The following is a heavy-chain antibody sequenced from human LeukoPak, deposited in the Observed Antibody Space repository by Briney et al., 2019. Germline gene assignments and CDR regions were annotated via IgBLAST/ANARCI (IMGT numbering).Heavy chain of an antibody. CDR1: GFTFSDYW. D-gene: IGHD3-16*01. CDR3: ARDGGIIRFGGQDV. V-gene: IGHV3-7*01. J-gene: IGHJ6*02. Sequence: GGSLRLSCAASGFTFSDYWLSWVRLAPGKGLEWVANMNRDGSEKNYVDSMKGRITISRDNAKNSLYLQMNSLRVEDTAVYYCARDGGIIRFGGQDVWGQGTTVTVS. CDR2: MNRDGSEK.